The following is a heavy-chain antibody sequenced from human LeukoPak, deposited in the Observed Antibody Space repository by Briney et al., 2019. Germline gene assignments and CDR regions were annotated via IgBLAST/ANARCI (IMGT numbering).Heavy chain of an antibody. CDR2: IYYSGST. V-gene: IGHV4-59*05. D-gene: IGHD3-10*01. CDR3: ARRYYYGSGSYYNWFDP. Sequence: SETLSLTCTVSGGSINSYYWSWIRQPPGKGLEWIGSIYYSGSTYYNPSLKSRVTISVDTSKNQFSLKLSSVTAADTAVYYCARRYYYGSGSYYNWFDPWGQGTLVTASS. CDR1: GGSINSYY. J-gene: IGHJ5*02.